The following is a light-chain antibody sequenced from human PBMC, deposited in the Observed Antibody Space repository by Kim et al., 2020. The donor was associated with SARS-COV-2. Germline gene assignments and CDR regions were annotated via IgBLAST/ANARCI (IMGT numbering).Light chain of an antibody. CDR1: QSISSW. J-gene: IGKJ1*01. V-gene: IGKV1-5*03. CDR3: QQYKSYSPWT. CDR2: KAS. Sequence: DIQMTQSPSTLSASVGDRVTITCRASQSISSWLAWYQQKPGKAPKLLIYKASSLESGVPSRFSGSGSGTEFTLTISSLQPDDFATYYCQQYKSYSPWTFGQGTKGDIK.